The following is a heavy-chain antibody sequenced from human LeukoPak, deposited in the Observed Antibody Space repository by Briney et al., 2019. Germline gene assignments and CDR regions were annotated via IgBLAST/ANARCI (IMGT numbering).Heavy chain of an antibody. J-gene: IGHJ4*02. CDR3: ARSPGYCSSTSCYPPSRLDY. V-gene: IGHV4-34*01. CDR2: INHSGST. D-gene: IGHD2-2*01. Sequence: PSETLSLTCAVYGGSFSGYYWSWIRQPPGKGLEWIGEINHSGSTNCNPSLKSRVTISVDTSKNQFSLKLSSVTAADTAVYYCARSPGYCSSTSCYPPSRLDYWGQGTLVTVSS. CDR1: GGSFSGYY.